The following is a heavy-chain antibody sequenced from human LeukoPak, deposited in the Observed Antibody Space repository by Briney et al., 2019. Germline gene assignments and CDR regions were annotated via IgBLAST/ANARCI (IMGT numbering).Heavy chain of an antibody. V-gene: IGHV1-18*01. CDR2: ISAYVGIA. CDR1: GYTLSSFG. CDR3: ARYRLTDSPINWFDP. D-gene: IGHD1-14*01. J-gene: IGHJ5*02. Sequence: GASVTVSCKASGYTLSSFGITWVRQAPGQGLEWMGWISAYVGIANYAQKLQGRVTMTTDTSTNTAYMELGSLRSDDTAVYYCARYRLTDSPINWFDPWGQGTLVTVSS.